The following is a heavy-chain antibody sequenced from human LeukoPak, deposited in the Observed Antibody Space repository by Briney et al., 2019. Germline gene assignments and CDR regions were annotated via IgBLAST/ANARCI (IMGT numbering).Heavy chain of an antibody. Sequence: PGRSLRLSCAASGFTFSSYAMHWVRQAPGKGLEWVAVISYDGSNKYYADSVKGRFTISRDNSKNTLYLQMNSLRAEDTAVYYCARGQWELHYWGQGTLVTVSS. D-gene: IGHD1-26*01. J-gene: IGHJ4*02. V-gene: IGHV3-30-3*01. CDR1: GFTFSSYA. CDR2: ISYDGSNK. CDR3: ARGQWELHY.